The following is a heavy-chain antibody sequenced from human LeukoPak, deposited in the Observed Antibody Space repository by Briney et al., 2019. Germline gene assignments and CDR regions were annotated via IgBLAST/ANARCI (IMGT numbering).Heavy chain of an antibody. J-gene: IGHJ4*02. CDR3: ARDLRTRIQGTEQWDY. D-gene: IGHD6-19*01. V-gene: IGHV1-18*01. Sequence: ASVKVSCKASGYIFTNYGVSWVRQAPGQGLQWMGWISAYNGHTSYAQKFQGRVTMTADTSTTTAHMELRSLTSDDTALYFCARDLRTRIQGTEQWDYWGQGTLVTVSS. CDR1: GYIFTNYG. CDR2: ISAYNGHT.